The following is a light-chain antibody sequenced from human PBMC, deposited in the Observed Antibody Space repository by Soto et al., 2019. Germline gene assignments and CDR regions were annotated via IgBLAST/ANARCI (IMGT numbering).Light chain of an antibody. J-gene: IGKJ1*01. V-gene: IGKV3-20*01. CDR2: DAS. Sequence: EFVLTQSPGTLSLSPGERATLSCRASQTVRNNYLAWYQQKPGQAPKLLIHDASSRATGIPDRFSGGGSGTDFILTISRLEPEDFAVYYCQQYGSSPTTFGQGTKVDIK. CDR1: QTVRNNY. CDR3: QQYGSSPTT.